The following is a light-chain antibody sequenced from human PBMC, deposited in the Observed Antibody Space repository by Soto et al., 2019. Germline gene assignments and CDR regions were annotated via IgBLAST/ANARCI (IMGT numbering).Light chain of an antibody. CDR3: CSYGGSSTYV. J-gene: IGLJ1*01. V-gene: IGLV2-23*01. CDR1: SRDVGSYNL. CDR2: EGS. Sequence: QSVLTHPASISGSPRQSITISCTGTSRDVGSYNLVSWYQQHPCKAPKLMSYEGSNRPSGVSNRFSCSKSGHAASLTISGLQAEDEADYYCCSYGGSSTYVFGTGTKVTGL.